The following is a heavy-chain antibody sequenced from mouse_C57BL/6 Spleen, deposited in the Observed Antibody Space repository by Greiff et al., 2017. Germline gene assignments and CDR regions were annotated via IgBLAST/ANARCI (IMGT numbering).Heavy chain of an antibody. J-gene: IGHJ2*01. Sequence: DVQLQEPEGGLVQPGSSMKLSCTASGFTFSDYYIAWVRQVPEKGLEWVSNINSDGSSTNYLDSLKSRFIISRDNAKNILYLQRSSLKSEDTSTYYCGREEIGSCYYFDYWGQGTTLTVSS. CDR2: INSDGSST. D-gene: IGHD1-1*01. CDR3: GREEIGSCYYFDY. V-gene: IGHV5-16*01. CDR1: GFTFSDYY.